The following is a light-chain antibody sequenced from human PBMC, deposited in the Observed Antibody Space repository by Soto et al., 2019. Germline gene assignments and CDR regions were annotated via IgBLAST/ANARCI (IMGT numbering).Light chain of an antibody. CDR2: AAS. Sequence: DIQLTQSPSFLSASVGDRVTITCRASQDISSSLAWYQQKPWKATKLLIYAASSLQGRVPSRFSGSESGTEFTLPVSSLKPEDFATYYCQQLNSYPSITFGHGTRLEIK. CDR1: QDISSS. J-gene: IGKJ5*01. CDR3: QQLNSYPSIT. V-gene: IGKV1-9*01.